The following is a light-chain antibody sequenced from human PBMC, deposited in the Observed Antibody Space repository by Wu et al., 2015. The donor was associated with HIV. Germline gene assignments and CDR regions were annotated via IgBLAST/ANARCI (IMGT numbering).Light chain of an antibody. CDR3: QQYKSYLNT. Sequence: IQMTQSPSTLSASVGDRVTITCRANEGISRWLAWYQQKPGKAPKLLMFEASSLEGGVPSRFSGSGSGTEFALTISSLQPDDFATYYCQQYKSYLNTFGQGTKLEIK. CDR1: EGISRW. J-gene: IGKJ2*01. CDR2: EAS. V-gene: IGKV1-5*03.